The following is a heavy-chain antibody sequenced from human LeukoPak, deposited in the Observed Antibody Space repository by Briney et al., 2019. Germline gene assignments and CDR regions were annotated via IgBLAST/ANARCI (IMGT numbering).Heavy chain of an antibody. D-gene: IGHD2-15*01. Sequence: SETLSLTCTVFGDSVTGYYLNWVRQPPGKGLEWIGHIYKIGTTNYNPSLKSRLTISADTSKNQFSLKLRSVTAADTAVYYCVIGVGWQPDYWGRGALVTVSS. J-gene: IGHJ4*02. V-gene: IGHV4-59*02. CDR3: VIGVGWQPDY. CDR2: IYKIGTT. CDR1: GDSVTGYY.